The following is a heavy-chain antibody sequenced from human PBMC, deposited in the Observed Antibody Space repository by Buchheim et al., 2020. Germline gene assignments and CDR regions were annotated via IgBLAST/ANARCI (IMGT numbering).Heavy chain of an antibody. CDR1: GFSLSTSGVG. Sequence: QITLKESGPTLVKPTQTLTLTCTFSGFSLSTSGVGVGWIRQPPGKALEWLALIYWDDDKRYSPSLKSMLTITKDTSKTQLVLTMTNMNPVDTATYLCAHRPRHYGYFDYWGQGTL. J-gene: IGHJ4*02. CDR2: IYWDDDK. CDR3: AHRPRHYGYFDY. V-gene: IGHV2-5*02. D-gene: IGHD4-17*01.